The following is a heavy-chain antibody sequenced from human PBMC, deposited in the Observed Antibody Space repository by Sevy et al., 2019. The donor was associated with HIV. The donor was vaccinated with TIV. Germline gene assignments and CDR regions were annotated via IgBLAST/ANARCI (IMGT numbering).Heavy chain of an antibody. J-gene: IGHJ4*02. D-gene: IGHD2-15*01. Sequence: KQSQTLSLTCNVSGDSISSYFWSWFRQPPGKGLEWIGYIYYSGSSEYNPSLRSRVTISIDTSKKYLSMKLTSVTAADTAVYYCARESAVVPRAFVYWGQGTLVTVSS. CDR1: GDSISSYF. V-gene: IGHV4-59*01. CDR2: IYYSGSS. CDR3: ARESAVVPRAFVY.